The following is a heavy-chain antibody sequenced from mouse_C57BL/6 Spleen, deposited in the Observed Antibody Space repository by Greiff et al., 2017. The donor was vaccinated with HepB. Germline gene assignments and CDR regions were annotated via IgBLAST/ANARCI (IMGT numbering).Heavy chain of an antibody. CDR1: GYSITSGYY. J-gene: IGHJ4*01. D-gene: IGHD2-13*01. V-gene: IGHV3-6*01. Sequence: ESGPGLVKPSQSLSLTCSVTGYSITSGYYWNWIRQFPGNKLEWMGYISYDGSNNYNPSLKNRISITRDTSKNQFFLKLNSVTTEDTATYYCARDGDYGVWAMDYWGQGTSVTVSS. CDR2: ISYDGSN. CDR3: ARDGDYGVWAMDY.